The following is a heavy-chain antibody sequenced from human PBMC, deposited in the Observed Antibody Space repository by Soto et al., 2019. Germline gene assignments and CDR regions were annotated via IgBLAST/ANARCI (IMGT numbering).Heavy chain of an antibody. CDR1: GFPCSAYL. J-gene: IGHJ6*02. CDR2: IKHDGSEK. D-gene: IGHD1-20*01. Sequence: GGSLSLSCAASGFPCSAYLMILVRQPPGKGLEWVANIKHDGSEKCYVDSVKGRFTISRDNAKNSLFLEMNSLRAEDTAVFYCAIITRGFSMDVWGQGTTVNVS. V-gene: IGHV3-7*01. CDR3: AIITRGFSMDV.